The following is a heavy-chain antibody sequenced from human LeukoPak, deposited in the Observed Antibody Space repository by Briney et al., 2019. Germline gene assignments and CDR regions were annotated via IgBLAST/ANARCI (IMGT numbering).Heavy chain of an antibody. J-gene: IGHJ1*01. CDR2: IKSKTDGGTT. Sequence: GGSLRLSCAASGFTFSNAWMSWVRQAPGKGLEWVGRIKSKTDGGTTDYAAPVKGRFTVSRDDLKTTLYLQMNSLKTEDTAVYYCTTDLSELDDSGYYAKYFHHWGQGTLVSVSS. D-gene: IGHD3-22*01. V-gene: IGHV3-15*01. CDR1: GFTFSNAW. CDR3: TTDLSELDDSGYYAKYFHH.